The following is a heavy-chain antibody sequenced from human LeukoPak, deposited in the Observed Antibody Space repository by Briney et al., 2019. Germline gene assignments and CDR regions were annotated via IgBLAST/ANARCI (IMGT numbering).Heavy chain of an antibody. J-gene: IGHJ4*02. Sequence: ASVKVSCKASGYTFTSYYMHWVRQAPGQGLEWLGIINPSGGSTGYAQKFQGRVTMTRDTSTSTVYMELSSLRSKDTAVYYCARDPYCRSTSCPAYFDYWGQGTLVTVSS. CDR1: GYTFTSYY. V-gene: IGHV1-46*01. CDR3: ARDPYCRSTSCPAYFDY. CDR2: INPSGGST. D-gene: IGHD2-2*01.